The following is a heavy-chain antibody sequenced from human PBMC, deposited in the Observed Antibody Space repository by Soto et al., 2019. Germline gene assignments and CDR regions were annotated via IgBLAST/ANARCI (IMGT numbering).Heavy chain of an antibody. D-gene: IGHD4-4*01. CDR3: AASQYSRRDYYYGMDV. CDR1: GYSFPSYW. CDR2: IDPSDSYT. Sequence: GESLTLSCKGSGYSFPSYWISWVRQMPGKGLEWMGRIDPSDSYTNYSPSFQGHVTISADKSISTAYLQWSSLKASDTAMYYCAASQYSRRDYYYGMDVWGQGTTVTVSS. J-gene: IGHJ6*02. V-gene: IGHV5-10-1*01.